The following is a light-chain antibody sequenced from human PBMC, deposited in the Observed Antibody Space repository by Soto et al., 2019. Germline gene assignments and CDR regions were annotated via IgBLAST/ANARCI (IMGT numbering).Light chain of an antibody. CDR2: EVS. CDR3: SSFAGNNNLV. CDR1: SSDVGGYNY. Sequence: QCVLTQPPSASGSPGQSVTISCTGTSSDVGGYNYVSWYQQHPGKAPKLMISEVSKRPSGVPDRFSGSKSGNTASLTVSGLQAEDEADYYCSSFAGNNNLVFGGGTKLTVL. J-gene: IGLJ2*01. V-gene: IGLV2-8*01.